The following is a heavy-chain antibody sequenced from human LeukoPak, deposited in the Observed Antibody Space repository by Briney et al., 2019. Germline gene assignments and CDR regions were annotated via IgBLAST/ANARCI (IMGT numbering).Heavy chain of an antibody. CDR1: GFTVSSNY. D-gene: IGHD1-26*01. CDR2: INSDGSST. J-gene: IGHJ4*02. CDR3: ARSDDSGSSCFDY. Sequence: GGSLRLSCAASGFTVSSNYMSWVRQAPGKGLVWVSRINSDGSSTSYADSVKGRFTISRDNAKNTLYLQMNSLRAEDTAVYYCARSDDSGSSCFDYWGQGTLVTVSS. V-gene: IGHV3-74*01.